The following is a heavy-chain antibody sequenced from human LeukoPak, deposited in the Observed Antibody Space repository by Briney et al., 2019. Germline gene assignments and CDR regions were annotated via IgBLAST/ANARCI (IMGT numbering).Heavy chain of an antibody. CDR1: GGTFNTYA. Sequence: SVKVSCKASGGTFNTYAITWVRQAPGQGLEWMGRIIPILDVADSAQRFQGRVTITADRSTSTVYMELNSLRTEDTAIYYCARFPVRGYTYGSVIHHMDVWGQGTTVIVSS. V-gene: IGHV1-69*04. CDR2: IIPILDVA. J-gene: IGHJ6*02. CDR3: ARFPVRGYTYGSVIHHMDV. D-gene: IGHD5-18*01.